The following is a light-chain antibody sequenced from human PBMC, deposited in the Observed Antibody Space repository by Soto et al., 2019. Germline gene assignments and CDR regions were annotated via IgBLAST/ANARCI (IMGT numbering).Light chain of an antibody. CDR2: DAS. CDR1: QSVGSF. J-gene: IGKJ5*01. V-gene: IGKV3-11*01. Sequence: EIVLTQSPATLSLSPGERATLSCRASQSVGSFLAWYQQKPGQAPRLLIYDASNGATGIPARFSGSGSGTDFTLTISSLEPEDFAVYYCQQRYDWPLTFGPGIRLEVK. CDR3: QQRYDWPLT.